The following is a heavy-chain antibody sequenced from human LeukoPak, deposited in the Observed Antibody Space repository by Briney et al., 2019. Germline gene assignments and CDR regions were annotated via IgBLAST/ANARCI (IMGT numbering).Heavy chain of an antibody. Sequence: KTSETLSLTCTVSGGSISSSSYYWGWIRQPPGKGLEWIGSIYYSGSTYYNPSLKSRVTISVDTSKNQFSLKLSSVTAADTAVYYCAREEGVVPAAMGWFDPWGQGTLVTVSS. CDR3: AREEGVVPAAMGWFDP. D-gene: IGHD2-2*01. CDR1: GGSISSSSYY. CDR2: IYYSGST. J-gene: IGHJ5*02. V-gene: IGHV4-39*07.